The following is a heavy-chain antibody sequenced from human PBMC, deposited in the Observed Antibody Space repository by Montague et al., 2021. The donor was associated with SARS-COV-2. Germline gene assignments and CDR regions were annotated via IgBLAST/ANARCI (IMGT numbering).Heavy chain of an antibody. D-gene: IGHD1-14*01. J-gene: IGHJ5*02. CDR3: ARERYSFALTRGSPWFDP. V-gene: IGHV4-34*01. Sequence: SETLSLTCAVYGGSFSVYYWSWIRQPPGNGLEWIGEINHSGSTNYNPSLESRVTISVDTSKNQFSLNLSSVTAADTAVYYCARERYSFALTRGSPWFDPWGQGTLAAVSS. CDR2: INHSGST. CDR1: GGSFSVYY.